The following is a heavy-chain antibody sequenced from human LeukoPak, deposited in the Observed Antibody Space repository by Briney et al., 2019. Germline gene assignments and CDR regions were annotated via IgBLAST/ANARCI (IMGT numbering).Heavy chain of an antibody. Sequence: GGSLRLSCAASGFTFSSYSMNWVRQAPGKGLEWVSSISSSSSYIYYADSVKGRFTISRGNAKNSLYLQMNSLRAEDTAVYYCARGSSRSLREFDYWGQGTLVTVSS. CDR1: GFTFSSYS. V-gene: IGHV3-21*01. D-gene: IGHD6-19*01. CDR2: ISSSSSYI. CDR3: ARGSSRSLREFDY. J-gene: IGHJ4*02.